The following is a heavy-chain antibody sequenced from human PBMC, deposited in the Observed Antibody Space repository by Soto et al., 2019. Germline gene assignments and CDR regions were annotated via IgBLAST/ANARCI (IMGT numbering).Heavy chain of an antibody. CDR2: IYYSGST. J-gene: IGHJ4*02. Sequence: SETLSLTCTVSGGSISSYYWSWIRQPPGKGLEWIGYIYYSGSTNYNPSLKSRVTISVDTSKNQFSLKLSSVTAADTAVYYCARHPIIAAANNLYFDYWGQGTLVTVSS. V-gene: IGHV4-59*08. CDR3: ARHPIIAAANNLYFDY. CDR1: GGSISSYY. D-gene: IGHD6-13*01.